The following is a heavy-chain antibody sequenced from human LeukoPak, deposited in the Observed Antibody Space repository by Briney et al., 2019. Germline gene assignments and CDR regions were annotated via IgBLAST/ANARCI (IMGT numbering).Heavy chain of an antibody. J-gene: IGHJ4*02. V-gene: IGHV3-48*01. D-gene: IGHD5-24*01. CDR3: ARDYKYAFDN. CDR1: GFTFSDYS. Sequence: GGSLRLFCTASGFTFSDYSMNWVRQAPGKGLVWIPYIGIDSGNTNYADSVKGRFTISGDKAKNSLYLQMNSLRVEDTAVYYCARDYKYAFDNWGQGTLVTVSS. CDR2: IGIDSGNT.